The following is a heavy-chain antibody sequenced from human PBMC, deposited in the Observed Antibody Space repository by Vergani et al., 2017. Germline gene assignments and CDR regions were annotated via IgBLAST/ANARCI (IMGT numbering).Heavy chain of an antibody. D-gene: IGHD3-10*01. Sequence: QVQLQQWGAGVVKPSGTLALTCAVFGESFSSFYWSWIRQPPGKGLEWIGVINNDGHTSYNPSLESRVTVSRDTAKNQFSLNLMSVTAADTAMYYCAVRRRVNLVGGEIVTKRTLDYWSQGSLVTVSS. J-gene: IGHJ4*02. CDR2: INNDGHT. V-gene: IGHV4-34*02. CDR3: AVRRRVNLVGGEIVTKRTLDY. CDR1: GESFSSFY.